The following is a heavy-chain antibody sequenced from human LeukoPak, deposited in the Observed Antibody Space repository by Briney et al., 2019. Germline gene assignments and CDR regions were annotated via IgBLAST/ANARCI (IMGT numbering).Heavy chain of an antibody. D-gene: IGHD6-6*01. V-gene: IGHV1-69*04. CDR3: ASWTGGVSSSRGYFDY. Sequence: SVKVSCKASGGTFSSYAISWVRQAPGQGLEWMGRIIPILGIANYAQKFQGRVTITADKSTGTAYMELSSLRSEDTAVYYCASWTGGVSSSRGYFDYWGQGTLVTVSS. J-gene: IGHJ4*02. CDR1: GGTFSSYA. CDR2: IIPILGIA.